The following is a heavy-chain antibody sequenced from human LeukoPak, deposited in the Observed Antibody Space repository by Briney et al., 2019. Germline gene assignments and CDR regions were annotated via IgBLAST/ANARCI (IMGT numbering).Heavy chain of an antibody. CDR2: IIPIFGTA. Sequence: SVKVSCKASGGTISSHAFSWVRQAPGHGLEWMGRIIPIFGTARYAQKFQGRVTITADESTSTAFMELSSLRSEDTAVYYCATFFDSSSSRHFDYWGQGTLVTVSS. J-gene: IGHJ4*02. CDR1: GGTISSHA. V-gene: IGHV1-69*13. CDR3: ATFFDSSSSRHFDY. D-gene: IGHD6-6*01.